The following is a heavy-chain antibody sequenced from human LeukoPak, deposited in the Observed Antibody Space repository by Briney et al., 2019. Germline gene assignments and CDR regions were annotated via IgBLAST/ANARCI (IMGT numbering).Heavy chain of an antibody. CDR3: ARNGGNSDYDY. CDR1: GGSISSSSSIC. J-gene: IGHJ4*02. Sequence: SETLSLTCAVSGGSISSSSSICWTWVRQPPGKGLEWVGEIYHSGATNYNPSLKSRVTMLLDKSKNQFSLKLNSVTAADTAVYYCARNGGNSDYDYWGQGTLVTVSA. CDR2: IYHSGAT. D-gene: IGHD4-23*01. V-gene: IGHV4-4*02.